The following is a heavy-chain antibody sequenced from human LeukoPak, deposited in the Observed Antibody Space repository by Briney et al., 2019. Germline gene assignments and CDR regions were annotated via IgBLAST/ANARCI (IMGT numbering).Heavy chain of an antibody. Sequence: PSETLSLTCTVSGGSISSSSYYWGWIRQSPGKGLEWIGSLYYSANTYYNPSLKSRVTISGDTSKNQFSLKLSSVTAADTAVYYCARRVRSTEYFQLWGQGTLVTVSS. CDR2: LYYSANT. CDR1: GGSISSSSYY. D-gene: IGHD1-1*01. J-gene: IGHJ1*01. CDR3: ARRVRSTEYFQL. V-gene: IGHV4-39*01.